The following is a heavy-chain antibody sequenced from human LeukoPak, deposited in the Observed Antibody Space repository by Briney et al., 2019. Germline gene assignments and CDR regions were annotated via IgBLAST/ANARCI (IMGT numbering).Heavy chain of an antibody. J-gene: IGHJ2*01. CDR1: GGSISSSSYY. CDR3: ATRKKYSYGPTYWYFDL. D-gene: IGHD5-18*01. Sequence: SETLSLTCTVSGGSISSSSYYWGWIRQPPGNGLEWIGSIYYSGSTYYNPSLKSRVTISVDTSKNQFSLKLSSVTAADTAVYYCATRKKYSYGPTYWYFDLWGRGTLVTVSS. V-gene: IGHV4-39*01. CDR2: IYYSGST.